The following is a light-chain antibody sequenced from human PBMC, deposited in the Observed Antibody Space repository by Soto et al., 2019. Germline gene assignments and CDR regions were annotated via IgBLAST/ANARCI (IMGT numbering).Light chain of an antibody. J-gene: IGLJ1*01. CDR2: DVS. CDR1: NSDVGGYNY. CDR3: SSFTSSSTYV. Sequence: QSGLTQPVSVSGSPGQSITISCTGTNSDVGGYNYVSWYQQHPGKAPKLMIYDVSYRPSGISSRFSGSKSGNTASLTISGLQAEDEAEYYCSSFTSSSTYVFGAGTKLTVL. V-gene: IGLV2-14*01.